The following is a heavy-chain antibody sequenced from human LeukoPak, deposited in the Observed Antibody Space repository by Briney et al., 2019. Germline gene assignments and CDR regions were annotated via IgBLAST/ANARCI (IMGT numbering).Heavy chain of an antibody. J-gene: IGHJ3*02. CDR1: GGSISSSSYY. CDR3: ARVFTMDRLGAFDI. CDR2: IYYSGST. Sequence: PSETLSLTCTVSGGSISSSSYYWGWIRQPPGKGLEWIGSIYYSGSTYYNPSLKSRVTISVDTSKNQFSLKLSSVTAADTAVYYCARVFTMDRLGAFDIWGQGTMVTVSS. V-gene: IGHV4-39*07. D-gene: IGHD3-10*01.